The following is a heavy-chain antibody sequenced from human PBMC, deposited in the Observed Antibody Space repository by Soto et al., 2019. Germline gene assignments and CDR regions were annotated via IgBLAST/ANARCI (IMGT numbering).Heavy chain of an antibody. Sequence: EVQLVESGGGLVQPGGSLRLSCAASGFTFSSYSINWVRQAPGKGLEWDSYISGSGSPVFYADSVRGRFTISRDNAKSSLYLQMDSLRDDDTAVYYCARSLGGYYYFGMDVWGQGTTVTVSS. CDR3: ARSLGGYYYFGMDV. V-gene: IGHV3-48*02. CDR1: GFTFSSYS. J-gene: IGHJ6*02. CDR2: ISGSGSPV. D-gene: IGHD3-16*01.